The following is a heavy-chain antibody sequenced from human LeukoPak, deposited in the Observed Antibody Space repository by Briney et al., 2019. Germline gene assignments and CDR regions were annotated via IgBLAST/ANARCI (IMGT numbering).Heavy chain of an antibody. Sequence: SETLSLTCTVSGDSISSTIYYWGWIRQSPGRGLEWLGTVYYTGSTDYNPSLETRVTISVDTSKNPFSLNLRSVTAADTAVYYCARSNNGGESYYFYYMDVWGKGTTVTVSS. CDR3: ARSNNGGESYYFYYMDV. D-gene: IGHD3-16*01. V-gene: IGHV4-39*07. CDR1: GDSISSTIYY. J-gene: IGHJ6*03. CDR2: VYYTGST.